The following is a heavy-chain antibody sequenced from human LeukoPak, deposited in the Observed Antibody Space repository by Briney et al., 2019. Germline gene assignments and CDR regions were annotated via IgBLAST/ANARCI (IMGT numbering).Heavy chain of an antibody. V-gene: IGHV4-34*01. Sequence: AETLSLTCAVYGGSFSGYYWSWIRQPPGKGLEWIGEINHSGSTNYNPSLKSRVTISVDTSKNQFSLKLSSVTAADTAVYYCAGIPDWFDPWGQGTLVTVSS. J-gene: IGHJ5*02. CDR1: GGSFSGYY. CDR2: INHSGST. CDR3: AGIPDWFDP.